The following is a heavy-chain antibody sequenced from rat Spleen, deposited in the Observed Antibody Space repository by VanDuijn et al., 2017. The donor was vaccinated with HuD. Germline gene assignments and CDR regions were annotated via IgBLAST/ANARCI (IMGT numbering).Heavy chain of an antibody. CDR2: LSSGGST. CDR1: EFSLISNG. D-gene: IGHD1-11*01. CDR3: TSTPNTEGFRWFAY. V-gene: IGHV2S8*01. Sequence: QVQLKESGPGLVQSSQTLSLTCTVSEFSLISNGVSWVRQPPGKGLEWIAALSSGGSTFYNSNLKSRLSISRDTSKSQVFLKMNSLQTEDTAIYFCTSTPNTEGFRWFAYWGQGTLVTVSS. J-gene: IGHJ3*01.